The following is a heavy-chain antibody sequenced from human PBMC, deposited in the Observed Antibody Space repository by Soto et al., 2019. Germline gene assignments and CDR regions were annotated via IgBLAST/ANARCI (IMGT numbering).Heavy chain of an antibody. CDR2: IPQDGVDG. Sequence: GGSLRLSCEVSGFTFSMYSMSWVRLSPGKGLEWVAKIPQDGVDGHYADSVKGRFIISRVNGKNSLHLQLNNLRAEDTAVYYCARDHLILPAHDFFYGSDVWGRGATVTVSS. CDR1: GFTFSMYS. V-gene: IGHV3-7*03. CDR3: ARDHLILPAHDFFYGSDV. J-gene: IGHJ6*02. D-gene: IGHD2-21*02.